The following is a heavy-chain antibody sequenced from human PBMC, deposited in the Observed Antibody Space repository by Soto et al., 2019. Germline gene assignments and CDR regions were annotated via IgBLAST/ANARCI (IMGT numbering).Heavy chain of an antibody. J-gene: IGHJ4*02. CDR1: GFTFSFYT. Sequence: EPQLVESGGGLVQPGGSLRLSCAASGFTFSFYTMNWVRQTPGKGLEWLAYISRGGSSIYYADSVKGRFTVSRDNANNSLSLKLNSRRREDTAVYYCVREGGDLRGSGVFDYWGQGTLVTVSS. CDR3: VREGGDLRGSGVFDY. D-gene: IGHD6-19*01. V-gene: IGHV3-48*01. CDR2: ISRGGSSI.